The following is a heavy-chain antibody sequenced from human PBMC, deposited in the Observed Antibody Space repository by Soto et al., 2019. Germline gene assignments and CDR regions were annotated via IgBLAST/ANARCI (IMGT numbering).Heavy chain of an antibody. CDR3: AKARGSETFYPYYYCVYV. Sequence: EVQLLESGGGLGQPGGSLRLSCAASGFTFSSYAMSWVRQAPGKGLDWVSTISDSGGNKYYADSVKGRFTISRDNSKNPLYLQMNSLRPEDTAIYFCAKARGSETFYPYYYCVYVWGQGTTVTVSS. D-gene: IGHD3-10*01. V-gene: IGHV3-23*01. J-gene: IGHJ6*02. CDR1: GFTFSSYA. CDR2: ISDSGGNK.